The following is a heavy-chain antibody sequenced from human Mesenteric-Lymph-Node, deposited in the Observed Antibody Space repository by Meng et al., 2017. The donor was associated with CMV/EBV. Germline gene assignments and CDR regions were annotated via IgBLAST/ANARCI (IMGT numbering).Heavy chain of an antibody. J-gene: IGHJ6*02. CDR1: GGSISSYH. V-gene: IGHV4-59*01. CDR2: IYHSGST. CDR3: ARAGSGDYYYYYGMDV. Sequence: SETLSLTCTVSGGSISSYHWSWIRQPPGKGLEWIGYIYHSGSTNYNPSLKSRVTISVDTSKNQFSLKLSSVTAADTAAYYCARAGSGDYYYYYGMDVWGQGTTVTVSS. D-gene: IGHD1-1*01.